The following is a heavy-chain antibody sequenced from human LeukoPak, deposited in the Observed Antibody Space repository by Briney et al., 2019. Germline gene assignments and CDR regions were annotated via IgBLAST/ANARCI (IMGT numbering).Heavy chain of an antibody. Sequence: SQTLSLTCTVSGGSISSGDYYWSWIRQPPGKGLEWIGYIYYSGSTYYNPSLKSRVTISVDTSKNQFSLKLSSVTAADTAVYYCARLGDYFDSSAYRTYYFDFWGQGTLVTVSS. J-gene: IGHJ4*02. CDR2: IYYSGST. CDR3: ARLGDYFDSSAYRTYYFDF. CDR1: GGSISSGDYY. V-gene: IGHV4-30-4*01. D-gene: IGHD3-22*01.